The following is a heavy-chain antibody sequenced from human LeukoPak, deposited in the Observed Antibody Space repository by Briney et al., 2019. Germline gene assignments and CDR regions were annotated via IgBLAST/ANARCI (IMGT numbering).Heavy chain of an antibody. CDR2: IGPGGDI. V-gene: IGHV3-48*01. J-gene: IGHJ4*02. CDR3: ARRFDS. Sequence: GGSLRLSCAASGFSFTDYSMNWVRQAPGRGLEWISYIGPGGDIYYADSVTGRFTVSRDTAKNSLYLQMNGLRVEDTAVYYCARRFDSWGQGTLVTDSS. CDR1: GFSFTDYS.